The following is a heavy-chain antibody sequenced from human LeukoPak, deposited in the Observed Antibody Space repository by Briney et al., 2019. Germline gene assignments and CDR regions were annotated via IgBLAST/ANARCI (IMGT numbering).Heavy chain of an antibody. Sequence: SETLSLTCAVYGGSFSGYYWGWIRQPPGKGLEWIGSIYYSGNTYYNPSLKSRVTISVDTSKNQFSLELNSVTAADTAVYYCARHATVTSFTFAHWGQGTLVTVSS. V-gene: IGHV4-39*01. CDR3: ARHATVTSFTFAH. D-gene: IGHD4-17*01. CDR2: IYYSGNT. J-gene: IGHJ4*02. CDR1: GGSFSGYY.